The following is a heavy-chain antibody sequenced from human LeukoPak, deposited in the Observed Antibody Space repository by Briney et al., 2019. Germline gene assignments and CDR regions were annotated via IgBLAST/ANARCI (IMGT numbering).Heavy chain of an antibody. CDR3: ARAPRCSGGSCYFGIDY. CDR1: GFTVSSNY. Sequence: GGSLRLSCAASGFTVSSNYMSWVRQAPGKGLEWISVIYSGGSTYYAESVKGRFTISRDNSKNPLYLQMNSLRAEDTAVYYCARAPRCSGGSCYFGIDYWGQGTLVTVSS. D-gene: IGHD2-15*01. CDR2: IYSGGST. J-gene: IGHJ4*02. V-gene: IGHV3-53*01.